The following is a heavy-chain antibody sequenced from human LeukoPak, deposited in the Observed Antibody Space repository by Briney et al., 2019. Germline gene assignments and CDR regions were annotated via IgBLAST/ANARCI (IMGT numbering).Heavy chain of an antibody. V-gene: IGHV3-30-3*01. CDR2: ISYDGSNK. CDR3: GENSALEY. J-gene: IGHJ4*02. D-gene: IGHD1/OR15-1a*01. CDR1: GFTFSSYA. Sequence: GRSLRLSCAASGFTFSSYAMHGVRQAPGKGLEWVAVISYDGSNKYYADSVKGRFTISRDNSKNTLYLQMNSLRAEDTAVYYCGENSALEYWGQGTLVTVSS.